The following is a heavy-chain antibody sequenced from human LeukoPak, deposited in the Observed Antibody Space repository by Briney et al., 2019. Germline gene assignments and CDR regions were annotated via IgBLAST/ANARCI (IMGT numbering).Heavy chain of an antibody. J-gene: IGHJ5*02. CDR1: GFSFSNNY. D-gene: IGHD5-12*01. Sequence: PGGSLRLSCAASGFSFSNNYMSWVRQAPGKGLEWVSMIYSGENTYCLDSVKGRFTISRDNSKNKLYLQMYSLRAEDTAVYYCARDSGYSGYALDLWGQGNLVTVSS. CDR2: IYSGENT. CDR3: ARDSGYSGYALDL. V-gene: IGHV3-66*01.